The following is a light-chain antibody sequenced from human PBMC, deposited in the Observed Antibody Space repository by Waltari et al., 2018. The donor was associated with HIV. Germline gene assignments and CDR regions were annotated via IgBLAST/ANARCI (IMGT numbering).Light chain of an antibody. CDR1: SANIGTNS. V-gene: IGLV1-47*01. CDR3: AAWDGSLSAVV. Sequence: QSLLTQPPSASGAHGQRVTISCAGSSANIGTNSVYWYQKLPGRAPKFLMYRDEQRPSGAPVRFSGSNSCTSASLAISGLRSADEADYYCAAWDGSLSAVVFGGVTKLTVL. CDR2: RDE. J-gene: IGLJ3*02.